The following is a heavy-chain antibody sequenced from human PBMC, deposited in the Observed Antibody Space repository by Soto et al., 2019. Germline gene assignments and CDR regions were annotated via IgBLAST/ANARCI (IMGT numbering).Heavy chain of an antibody. CDR1: GGSFSSYY. V-gene: IGHV4-59*08. CDR3: AGRDCSGTNCYYLDYYYMDV. J-gene: IGHJ6*03. CDR2: IYYSGST. D-gene: IGHD2-2*01. Sequence: QVQLQESGPGLVRPSETLSLTCTVSGGSFSSYYWTWIRQSPGKGLEWIGYIYYSGSTDYNPSLRGRPAISIDTSKIQFSLSLNSMTAADTAVYYCAGRDCSGTNCYYLDYYYMDVWGKGTTVTVSS.